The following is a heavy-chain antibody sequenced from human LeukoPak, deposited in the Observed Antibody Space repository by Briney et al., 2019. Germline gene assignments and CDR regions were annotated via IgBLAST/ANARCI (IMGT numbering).Heavy chain of an antibody. CDR1: GGYISGYY. Sequence: SETLSLTCTVSGGYISGYYWSWIRQPPGKGLEWIGRIYTSGSTNYNPSLKSRVTMSVDTSKNQFSLKLSSVTAADTAVYYCARVATRTTYYFDYWGQGTLVTVSS. CDR3: ARVATRTTYYFDY. V-gene: IGHV4-4*07. D-gene: IGHD1/OR15-1a*01. CDR2: IYTSGST. J-gene: IGHJ4*02.